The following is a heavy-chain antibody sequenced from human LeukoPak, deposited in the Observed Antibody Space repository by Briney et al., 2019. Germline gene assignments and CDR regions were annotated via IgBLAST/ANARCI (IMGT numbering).Heavy chain of an antibody. V-gene: IGHV4-59*08. D-gene: IGHD5-24*01. Sequence: SETLSLTCTVSGGSISSYYWSWIRQPPGKGLEWIGYIYYSGSTKYNPSLKSRVTISVDTSKNQFSLKLSSVTAADTAVYYCARVRRDGYNSHLDYWGQGTLVTVSS. CDR3: ARVRRDGYNSHLDY. CDR2: IYYSGST. J-gene: IGHJ4*02. CDR1: GGSISSYY.